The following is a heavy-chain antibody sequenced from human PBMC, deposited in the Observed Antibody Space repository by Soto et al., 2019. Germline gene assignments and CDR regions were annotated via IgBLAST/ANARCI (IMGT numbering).Heavy chain of an antibody. CDR3: ARDRSHGGLEWLYTFIYYYYGMDV. Sequence: GGSLRLSCAASGFTFSSYWMSWVRQAPGKGLEWVANIKQDGSEKYYVDSVKGRFTISRDNAKNSLYLQMNSLRAEDTAVYYCARDRSHGGLEWLYTFIYYYYGMDVWGQGTTVTVSS. J-gene: IGHJ6*02. V-gene: IGHV3-7*01. CDR2: IKQDGSEK. D-gene: IGHD3-3*01. CDR1: GFTFSSYW.